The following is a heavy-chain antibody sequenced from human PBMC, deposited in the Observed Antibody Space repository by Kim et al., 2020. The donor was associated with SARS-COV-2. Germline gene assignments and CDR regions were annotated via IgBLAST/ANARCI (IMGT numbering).Heavy chain of an antibody. CDR3: TTGEVANWFDP. J-gene: IGHJ5*02. Sequence: GVSLRLSCAASGFTFSNAWMSWVRQAPGKGLEWVGRIKSKTDGGTTDYAAPVKGRFTISRDDSKNTLYLQMNSLKTEDTAVYYCTTGEVANWFDPWGQGTLVTVSS. V-gene: IGHV3-15*01. D-gene: IGHD1-26*01. CDR1: GFTFSNAW. CDR2: IKSKTDGGTT.